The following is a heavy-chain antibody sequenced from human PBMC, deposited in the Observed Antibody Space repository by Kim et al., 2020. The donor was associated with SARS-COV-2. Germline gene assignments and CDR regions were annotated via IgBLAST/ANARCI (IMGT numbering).Heavy chain of an antibody. D-gene: IGHD3-10*01. Sequence: GGSLRLSCAASGFTFSSYAMSWVRQAPGKGLEWVSAISGSGGSTYYTDSVKGRFTISRDNSKNTLYLQMNSLRAEDTAVYYCAKGYKGGGQYYFDYWGQGTLVTVSS. CDR2: ISGSGGST. J-gene: IGHJ4*02. CDR1: GFTFSSYA. V-gene: IGHV3-23*01. CDR3: AKGYKGGGQYYFDY.